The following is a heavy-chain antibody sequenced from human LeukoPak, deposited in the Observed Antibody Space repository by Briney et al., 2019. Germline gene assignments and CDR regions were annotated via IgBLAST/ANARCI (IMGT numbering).Heavy chain of an antibody. J-gene: IGHJ4*02. CDR2: IYYSGST. Sequence: PSQTLSLTCTVSGGSISSGGYYWSWIRQHPGKGLERIGYIYYSGSTYYNPSLKSRVTISVDTSKNQFSLKLSSVTAADTAVYYCAREGYDFWSGYSPNPFDYWGQGTLVTVSS. D-gene: IGHD3-3*01. CDR1: GGSISSGGYY. V-gene: IGHV4-31*03. CDR3: AREGYDFWSGYSPNPFDY.